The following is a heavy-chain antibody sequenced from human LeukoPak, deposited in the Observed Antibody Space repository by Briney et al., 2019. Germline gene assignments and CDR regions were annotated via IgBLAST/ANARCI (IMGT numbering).Heavy chain of an antibody. J-gene: IGHJ6*03. V-gene: IGHV3-74*01. CDR3: ARSTTHPYYNYMDV. D-gene: IGHD4-17*01. CDR2: INSDGRTT. CDR1: GFTFSSYA. Sequence: GGSLRLSCAASGFTFSSYAMSWVRQAPGEGLVWVSRINSDGRTTNYADSVKGRFTISRDNAKNTLYLQMNSLRVEDTAVYYCARSTTHPYYNYMDVWGKGTTVTLSS.